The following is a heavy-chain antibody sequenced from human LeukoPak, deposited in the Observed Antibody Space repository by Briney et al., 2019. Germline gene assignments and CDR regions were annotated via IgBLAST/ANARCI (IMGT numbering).Heavy chain of an antibody. CDR1: GFIFSTYR. D-gene: IGHD5-24*01. J-gene: IGHJ4*02. CDR2: IGLSSNYI. V-gene: IGHV3-21*01. Sequence: PGGSLRLSCAASGFIFSTYRMNWVRQAPGMGLEWFSSIGLSSNYISYADSVKGRFTISRDNAKNSLYLQMNSLRAEDTAVYYCAREDSRDGYGFDYWGQGTLVTVSS. CDR3: AREDSRDGYGFDY.